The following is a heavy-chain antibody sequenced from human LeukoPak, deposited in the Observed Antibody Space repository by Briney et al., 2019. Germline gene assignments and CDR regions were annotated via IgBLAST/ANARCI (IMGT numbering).Heavy chain of an antibody. V-gene: IGHV5-51*01. CDR2: IYPGDSDT. CDR1: GYSFTSYW. CDR3: ARQMTTVTTEGAFDI. Sequence: GESLKISCKGSGYSFTSYWIGWVRQIPGKGLEGMGIIYPGDSDTRYSPSFQGQVTISADKSISTAYLQWSSLKASDTAMYYCARQMTTVTTEGAFDIWGQGTMVTVSS. J-gene: IGHJ3*02. D-gene: IGHD4-17*01.